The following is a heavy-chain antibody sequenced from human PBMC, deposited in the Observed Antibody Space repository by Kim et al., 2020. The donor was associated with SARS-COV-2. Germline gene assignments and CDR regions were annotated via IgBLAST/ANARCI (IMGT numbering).Heavy chain of an antibody. CDR3: ARHTWRATARWFDP. V-gene: IGHV4-59*08. Sequence: SETLSLMCTVSGAPISDYYWYWIRRPPGEGLEWIGYIYYSGTTHTTSTNYNPSLKSRVTISVDTSRNQLSLNLKSVTAADTAVYYCARHTWRATARWFDPWGQGTLVTVSS. D-gene: IGHD5-12*01. CDR1: GAPISDYY. CDR2: IYYSGTTHTTST. J-gene: IGHJ5*02.